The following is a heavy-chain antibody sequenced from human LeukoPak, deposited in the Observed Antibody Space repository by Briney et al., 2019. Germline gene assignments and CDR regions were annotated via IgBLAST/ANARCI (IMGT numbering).Heavy chain of an antibody. CDR1: GGSFSGYY. CDR3: ARQNRGDYYDSSGPTRYFDY. Sequence: SKTLSLTCAVYGGSFSGYYWSWIRQPPGKGLEWIGEINHSGSTNYNPSLKSRVTISVDTSKNQFSLKLSSVTAADTAVYYCARQNRGDYYDSSGPTRYFDYWGQGTLVTVSS. V-gene: IGHV4-34*01. CDR2: INHSGST. J-gene: IGHJ4*02. D-gene: IGHD3-22*01.